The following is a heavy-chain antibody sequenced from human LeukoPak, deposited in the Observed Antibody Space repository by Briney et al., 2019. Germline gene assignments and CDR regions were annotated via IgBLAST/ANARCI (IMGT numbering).Heavy chain of an antibody. Sequence: GGSLRLSCAASGFTLRSYGMRWVRQAPGEGLEWVAVIWHDGSVLDYSESVKGRFTVSRDNRKNTLYLQMDSLRVEDTAVYYCARDRGQDDPIDIWGQGTLVTVSS. V-gene: IGHV3-33*01. CDR2: IWHDGSVL. D-gene: IGHD3-10*01. J-gene: IGHJ4*02. CDR1: GFTLRSYG. CDR3: ARDRGQDDPIDI.